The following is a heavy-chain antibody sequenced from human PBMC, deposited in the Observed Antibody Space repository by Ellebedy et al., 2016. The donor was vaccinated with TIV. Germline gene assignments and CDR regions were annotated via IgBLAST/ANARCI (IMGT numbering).Heavy chain of an antibody. D-gene: IGHD3-9*01. CDR1: GFTFGRYG. J-gene: IGHJ5*02. CDR3: ARHLRYSDWRILDL. Sequence: GESLKISCAASGFTFGRYGMHWVRQAPGKGLEWVAVIWFDGSKEFYADSVKGRFTISRDDSKNEVFLQMSSLRAEDTAVYYCARHLRYSDWRILDLWGPGILVAVSS. V-gene: IGHV3-33*01. CDR2: IWFDGSKE.